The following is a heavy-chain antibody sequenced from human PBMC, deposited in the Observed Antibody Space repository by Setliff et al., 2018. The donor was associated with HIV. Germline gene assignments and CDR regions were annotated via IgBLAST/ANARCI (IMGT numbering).Heavy chain of an antibody. CDR1: GPPIGIGSYY. V-gene: IGHV4-61*09. CDR2: ISASGSS. J-gene: IGHJ4*02. Sequence: SETLSLTCTVSGPPIGIGSYYWTWIRQPAGRRLEWIGHISASGSSKFNPPLQSRVTLSVDPSNNQFSLNLTSVTAADTAVYYCARRKSGSSYRFFNYWGLGSLVTVSS. D-gene: IGHD3-16*02. CDR3: ARRKSGSSYRFFNY.